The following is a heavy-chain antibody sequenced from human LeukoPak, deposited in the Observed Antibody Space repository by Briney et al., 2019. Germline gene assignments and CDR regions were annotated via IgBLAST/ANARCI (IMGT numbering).Heavy chain of an antibody. Sequence: NPGGSLRLSCAASGFTFSSYSMTWVRQAPGKGLEWVSSISSSSSYIYYADSVKGRFTISRDNAKNSLYLQMNSLRAEDTAAYYCARDRSYSSGWYAAFAFDIWGQGTMVTVSS. J-gene: IGHJ3*02. V-gene: IGHV3-21*01. CDR3: ARDRSYSSGWYAAFAFDI. D-gene: IGHD6-19*01. CDR2: ISSSSSYI. CDR1: GFTFSSYS.